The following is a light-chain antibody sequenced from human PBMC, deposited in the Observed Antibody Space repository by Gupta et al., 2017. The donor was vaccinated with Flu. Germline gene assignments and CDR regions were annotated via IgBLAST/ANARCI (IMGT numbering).Light chain of an antibody. CDR2: DLT. J-gene: IGLJ2*01. CDR3: SAYAGSSIFVI. CDR1: SGDIGAYNY. Sequence: SGDIGAYNYVSWYQKHPGKAPKVAIYDLTKRPSGVPDRFSGSKSGNTASLTISGLQVDDEADYYCSAYAGSSIFVIFGGGTKLTVL. V-gene: IGLV2-11*03.